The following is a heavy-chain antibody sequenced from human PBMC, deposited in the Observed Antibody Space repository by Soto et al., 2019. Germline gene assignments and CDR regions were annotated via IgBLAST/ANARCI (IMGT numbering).Heavy chain of an antibody. CDR3: ARRPHEFWSGYYKDGYYMDV. V-gene: IGHV4-39*01. Sequence: SSETLSLTCTVSGGSISSSSYYWGWIRQPPGKGLEWIGSIYYSGSTYYNPSLKSRVTISVDTSKNQFSLKLSSVTAADTAVYYCARRPHEFWSGYYKDGYYMDVWGKGTTVTVSS. CDR2: IYYSGST. D-gene: IGHD3-3*01. CDR1: GGSISSSSYY. J-gene: IGHJ6*03.